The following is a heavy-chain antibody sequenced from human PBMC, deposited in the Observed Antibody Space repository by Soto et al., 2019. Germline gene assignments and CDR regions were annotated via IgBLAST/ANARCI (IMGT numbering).Heavy chain of an antibody. CDR3: VKDTYYYDSSGYYVFDY. D-gene: IGHD3-22*01. CDR1: GLTFSRYC. V-gene: IGHV3-30*18. J-gene: IGHJ4*02. Sequence: GGSLRLSCAASGLTFSRYCMHWVRQAPGKGLEWAAHISYDGSNKHYAESVKGRFTISRDSSKNTLYLQMNSLRAEDTAVYYCVKDTYYYDSSGYYVFDYWGQGTLVTVSS. CDR2: ISYDGSNK.